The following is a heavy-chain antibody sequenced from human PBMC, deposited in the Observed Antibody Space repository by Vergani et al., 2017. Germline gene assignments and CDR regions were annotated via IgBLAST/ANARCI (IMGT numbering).Heavy chain of an antibody. J-gene: IGHJ4*02. CDR1: GGTFSSYA. CDR2: IIPIFGTA. CDR3: ARGAGKNTIFGVVIISYFYY. V-gene: IGHV1-69*01. Sequence: QVQLVQSGAEVKKPGSSVKVSCKASGGTFSSYAISWVRQAPGQGLEWMGGIIPIFGTANYAQKFQGRVTITADESTSTAYMGLSSLRSEDTAVYYCARGAGKNTIFGVVIISYFYYWGQGTLVTVSS. D-gene: IGHD3-3*01.